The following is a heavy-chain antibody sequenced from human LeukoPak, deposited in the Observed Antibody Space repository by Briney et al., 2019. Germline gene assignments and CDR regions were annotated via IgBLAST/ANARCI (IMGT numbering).Heavy chain of an antibody. CDR3: AREASDAFDI. CDR2: IWYDGSNK. CDR1: GFTFSSYW. V-gene: IGHV3-33*08. Sequence: GGSPRLSCAASGFTFSSYWMHWVRQAPGKGLEWVALIWYDGSNKNYADSVKGRFTISRDNSKNTLFLQMNSLRAEDTAVYYCAREASDAFDIWGQGTMVTVSS. J-gene: IGHJ3*02.